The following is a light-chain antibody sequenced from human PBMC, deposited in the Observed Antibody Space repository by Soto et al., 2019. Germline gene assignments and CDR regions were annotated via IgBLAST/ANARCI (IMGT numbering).Light chain of an antibody. J-gene: IGKJ1*01. CDR3: QQYNSYWET. CDR2: DAS. CDR1: QSISSW. Sequence: DIQMTQSPSTLSAPVGDRVTITCRASQSISSWLAWYQQKPGKAPKLLIYDASSLESGVPSRFSGSGSGTEFTLTISSLQPDDFATYYCQQYNSYWETFGQGTKV. V-gene: IGKV1-5*01.